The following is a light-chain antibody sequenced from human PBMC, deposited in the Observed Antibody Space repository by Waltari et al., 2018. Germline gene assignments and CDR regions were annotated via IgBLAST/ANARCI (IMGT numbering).Light chain of an antibody. CDR2: EVN. V-gene: IGLV2-14*01. J-gene: IGLJ2*01. Sequence: QSALTQPASVSGSPGQSITLSCVGTSRDIGAYNYASWYQHHPGKAPKLIIYEVNNRPSGISNRFSGSKSGNTASLTISGLQAEDEADYYCFSFSTTTPDFGGGTKLTVL. CDR1: SRDIGAYNY. CDR3: FSFSTTTPD.